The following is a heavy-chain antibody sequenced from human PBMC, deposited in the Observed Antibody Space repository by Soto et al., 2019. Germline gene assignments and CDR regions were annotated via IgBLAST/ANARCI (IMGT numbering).Heavy chain of an antibody. CDR2: IIPILGIA. Sequence: GASVKVSCKASGGTFSSYTISWVRQAPGQGLDWMGRIIPILGIANYAQKFQGRVTITADKSTSTAYMELSSLRSEDTAVYYCARGVADCSGGSCFPRGIDNWGQGTLVTVSS. V-gene: IGHV1-69*02. CDR1: GGTFSSYT. J-gene: IGHJ4*02. D-gene: IGHD2-15*01. CDR3: ARGVADCSGGSCFPRGIDN.